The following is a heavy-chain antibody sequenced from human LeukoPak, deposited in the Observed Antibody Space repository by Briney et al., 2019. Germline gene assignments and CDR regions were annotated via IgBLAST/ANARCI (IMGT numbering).Heavy chain of an antibody. Sequence: QAGGSLRLSCAASGFTFSSYWMSWVRQAPGKGLEWVANIKQDGSEKYYVDSVKGRFTISRDNAKNSMYLQMHNLRAEDTAVYDCARDVWFSPSPLFDPWGQGTLVTVSS. D-gene: IGHD3-10*01. V-gene: IGHV3-7*01. CDR1: GFTFSSYW. CDR2: IKQDGSEK. CDR3: ARDVWFSPSPLFDP. J-gene: IGHJ5*02.